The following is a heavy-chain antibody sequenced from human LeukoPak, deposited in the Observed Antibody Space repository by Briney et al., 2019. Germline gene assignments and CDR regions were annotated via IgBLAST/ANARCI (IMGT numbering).Heavy chain of an antibody. CDR2: INSDGSST. Sequence: GGSLRLSCADSGFTFSSYWMHWVRQAPGKGLVWVSRINSDGSSTSYADSVKGRFTISRDNSKNTLYLQMNSLRAEDTAVYYCARDGAPGSGISWFDPWGQGTLVTVSS. CDR1: GFTFSSYW. D-gene: IGHD3-10*01. J-gene: IGHJ5*02. V-gene: IGHV3-74*01. CDR3: ARDGAPGSGISWFDP.